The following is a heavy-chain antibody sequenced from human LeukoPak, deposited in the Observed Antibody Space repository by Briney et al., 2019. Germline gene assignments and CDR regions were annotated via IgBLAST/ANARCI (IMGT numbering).Heavy chain of an antibody. V-gene: IGHV1-24*01. CDR2: FDPEDGET. Sequence: ASVKVSCKVSGYTLTELSMHWVRQAPGKGLEWMGGFDPEDGETIYAQKFRGRVTMTEDTSTDTAYMELSSLRSEDTAVYYCATGYYYDSSGSYYFDYWGQGTLVTVSS. CDR3: ATGYYYDSSGSYYFDY. J-gene: IGHJ4*02. CDR1: GYTLTELS. D-gene: IGHD3-22*01.